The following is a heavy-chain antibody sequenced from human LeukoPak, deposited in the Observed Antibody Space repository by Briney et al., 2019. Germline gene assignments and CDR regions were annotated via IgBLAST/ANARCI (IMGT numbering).Heavy chain of an antibody. CDR1: GGSISSGSYY. J-gene: IGHJ4*02. CDR3: ARVTPGGSHALDY. CDR2: IYTSGST. V-gene: IGHV4-61*02. Sequence: SETLSLTCTVSGGSISSGSYYWSWIRQPAGKGLEWIGRIYTSGSTNYNPSLKSRVTISVDTSKNQFSLKLSSVTAADTAVYYCARVTPGGSHALDYWGQGTLVTVSS. D-gene: IGHD3-16*01.